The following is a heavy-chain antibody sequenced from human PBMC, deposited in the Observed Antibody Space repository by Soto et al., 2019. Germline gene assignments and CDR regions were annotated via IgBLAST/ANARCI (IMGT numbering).Heavy chain of an antibody. V-gene: IGHV4-59*01. CDR3: ARDRDRVYDFWSGYLAVPYGMDV. CDR1: GGSISSYY. CDR2: IYCSGST. D-gene: IGHD3-3*01. Sequence: PSETLSLTCTVSGGSISSYYWSWIRQPPGKGLEWIGYIYCSGSTNYNPSLKSRVTISVDTSKNQFSLELSSVTAADTAVYYCARDRDRVYDFWSGYLAVPYGMDVWGQGTTVTVSS. J-gene: IGHJ6*02.